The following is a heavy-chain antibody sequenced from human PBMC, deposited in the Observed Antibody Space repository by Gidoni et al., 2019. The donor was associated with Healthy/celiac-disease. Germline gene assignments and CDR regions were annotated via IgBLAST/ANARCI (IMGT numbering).Heavy chain of an antibody. D-gene: IGHD6-6*01. J-gene: IGHJ6*03. Sequence: QVQLVESGGGLVKPGGSLRLACAASGFTFSDYYMSWIRQAPGKGLEWVSDISSSGSTIYYADSVKGRLPISRDNAKNSLYLQMNSLRAEDTAVYYCAGGSAARPSYYYYYMDVWGKGTTVTVSS. CDR1: GFTFSDYY. CDR3: AGGSAARPSYYYYYMDV. CDR2: ISSSGSTI. V-gene: IGHV3-11*01.